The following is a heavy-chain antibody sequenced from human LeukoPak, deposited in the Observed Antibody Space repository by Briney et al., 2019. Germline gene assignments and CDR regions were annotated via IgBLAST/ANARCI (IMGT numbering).Heavy chain of an antibody. CDR1: GYTLTGYY. CDR3: AREFGGDYNFDY. CDR2: INPNSGGT. D-gene: IGHD4-17*01. V-gene: IGHV1-2*02. J-gene: IGHJ4*02. Sequence: ASVTVSCKASGYTLTGYYMHWVRQAPGQGLEWMGWINPNSGGTNYAQKFQGRVTMTRDTSISTAYMELSRLRSDDTAVYYCAREFGGDYNFDYWGQGTLVTVSS.